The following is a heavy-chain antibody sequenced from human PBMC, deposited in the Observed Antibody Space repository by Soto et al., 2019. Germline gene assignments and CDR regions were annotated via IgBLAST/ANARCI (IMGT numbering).Heavy chain of an antibody. CDR3: ARDESFDV. J-gene: IGHJ6*02. CDR2: INPSGGST. D-gene: IGHD3-10*01. V-gene: IGHV1-46*01. CDR1: GYRFTSYS. Sequence: ASVKVSCKASGYRFTSYSMHWVRQAPGQGLEWMGIINPSGGSTTYAQKFQDRVTMTRDTSTSTVYMEASSLRSEDTAVYYCARDESFDVWGQGTTVTVSS.